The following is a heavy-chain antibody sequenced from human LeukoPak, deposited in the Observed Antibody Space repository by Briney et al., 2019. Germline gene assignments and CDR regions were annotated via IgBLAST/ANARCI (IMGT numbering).Heavy chain of an antibody. CDR3: ALWRYCSGGSCYGVFDP. D-gene: IGHD2-15*01. CDR2: INHSGST. J-gene: IGHJ5*02. V-gene: IGHV4-34*01. CDR1: GGSFSGYY. Sequence: SETLSLTCAVYGGSFSGYYWSWIRQPPGKGLEWIGEINHSGSTNYNPSLKSRVTISVDTSKNQFSLKLSSVTAADTAVYYCALWRYCSGGSCYGVFDPWGQGTLVTVSS.